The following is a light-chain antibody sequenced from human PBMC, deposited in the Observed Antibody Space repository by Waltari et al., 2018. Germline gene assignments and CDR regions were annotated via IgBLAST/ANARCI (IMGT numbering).Light chain of an antibody. V-gene: IGLV1-44*01. CDR3: ASWDGNLNAVV. J-gene: IGLJ2*01. CDR2: ENS. Sequence: QSVLTQPRSLSGAPGQRVVISCSGTWPNLGSNAVDWYQQVPGMAPRLLIFENSQRPSGVPGRFSGSKSGASASLALTGLQSEDEAEYYCASWDGNLNAVVFGGGTKLIVL. CDR1: WPNLGSNA.